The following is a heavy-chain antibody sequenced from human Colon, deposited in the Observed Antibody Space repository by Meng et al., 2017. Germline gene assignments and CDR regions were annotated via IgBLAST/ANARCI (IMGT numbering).Heavy chain of an antibody. CDR1: GGSVSSGDYY. D-gene: IGHD2-21*02. J-gene: IGHJ5*02. CDR3: ARVNGDFDEAWFDP. CDR2: VYYTGNT. V-gene: IGHV4-61*08. Sequence: QVRLQDSGPGLVRPSETLSPTCTVSGGSVSSGDYYWSWIRQPPGKGLEWLGYVYYTGNTNYNPSLKNRVTISLDTSNNQFSLKLTSMTAADAAIYYCARVNGDFDEAWFDPWGQGTLVTVSS.